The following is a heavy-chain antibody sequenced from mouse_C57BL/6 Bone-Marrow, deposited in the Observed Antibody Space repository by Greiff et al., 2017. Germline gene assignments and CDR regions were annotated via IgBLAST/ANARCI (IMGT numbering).Heavy chain of an antibody. CDR1: GYTFTSYW. J-gene: IGHJ3*01. V-gene: IGHV1-50*01. D-gene: IGHD2-4*01. Sequence: QVQLKQPGAELVKPGASVKLSCKASGYTFTSYWMQWVKQRPGQGLEWIGEIDPSDSYTNYNQKFKGKATLTVDTSSSTAYMQLSSLTSEDSAVYYCARYEYDGAYWGQGTLVTVSA. CDR3: ARYEYDGAY. CDR2: IDPSDSYT.